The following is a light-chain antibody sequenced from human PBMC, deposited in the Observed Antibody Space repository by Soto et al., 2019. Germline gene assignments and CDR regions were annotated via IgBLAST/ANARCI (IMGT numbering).Light chain of an antibody. CDR2: DAP. Sequence: EVVLTQSPATPSLSPGQRATLSCRASQSVRFYLAWYQQKPGQTPRLLIYDAPKRATGIPARFSGSGFGTDFTLTISSLEPEDFAVYYCQQRTNWSWTFGQGTKVEIK. CDR3: QQRTNWSWT. J-gene: IGKJ1*01. CDR1: QSVRFY. V-gene: IGKV3-11*01.